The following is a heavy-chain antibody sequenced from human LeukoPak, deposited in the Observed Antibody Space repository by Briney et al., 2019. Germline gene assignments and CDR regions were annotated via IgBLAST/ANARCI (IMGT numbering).Heavy chain of an antibody. CDR3: AREGSGWYGNFDY. Sequence: GASVKVSCKASGYTFTGYYMHWVRQAPGQGLEWMGWINPNSGGTNYAQTFQGRVTMTRDTSISTAYMEVSRLRSDDTAVYYCAREGSGWYGNFDYWGQGTLVTVSS. J-gene: IGHJ4*02. CDR2: INPNSGGT. CDR1: GYTFTGYY. V-gene: IGHV1-2*02. D-gene: IGHD6-19*01.